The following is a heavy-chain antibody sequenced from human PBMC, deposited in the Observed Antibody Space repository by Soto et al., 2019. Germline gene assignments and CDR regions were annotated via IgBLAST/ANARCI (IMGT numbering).Heavy chain of an antibody. V-gene: IGHV4-39*01. Sequence: QLQLQESGPGLVKPSETLSLTCTVSGGSMSSNTYYWAWIRQAPGKGLEWIASISNRGDSYDNPSLKRRVTISVDTSNYQFSVRLDSVSAADTAIFYCAGHRGYCSGGSCRGSFDYWGQGTQVTVSS. J-gene: IGHJ4*02. D-gene: IGHD2-15*01. CDR1: GGSMSSNTYY. CDR2: ISNRGDS. CDR3: AGHRGYCSGGSCRGSFDY.